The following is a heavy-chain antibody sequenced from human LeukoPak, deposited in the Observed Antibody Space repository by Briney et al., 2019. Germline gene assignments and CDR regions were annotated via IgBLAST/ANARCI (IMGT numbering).Heavy chain of an antibody. CDR1: GGSFSGYY. V-gene: IGHV4-34*01. CDR2: INHSGST. Sequence: SETLSLTCAVYGGSFSGYYWSWIRQPPGKGLEWIGEINHSGSTNYNPSLKSRVTISVDTSKNQFSLKLSSVTAADTAVYYCERGAVPQYYDYVWGSYRYPTIFDYWGQGTLVTVSS. D-gene: IGHD3-16*02. CDR3: ERGAVPQYYDYVWGSYRYPTIFDY. J-gene: IGHJ4*02.